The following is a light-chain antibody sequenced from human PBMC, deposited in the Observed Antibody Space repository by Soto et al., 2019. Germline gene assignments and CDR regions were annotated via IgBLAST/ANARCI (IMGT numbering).Light chain of an antibody. J-gene: IGLJ1*01. CDR2: DVT. Sequence: QSALTQPASVSGCPGQSITISCTGTSSDVGGYKYVSWYQQHPDKAPKLIIYDVTNRPSGISNRFSGSKSGNTASLTISGLQAEDEADYYCSSYTSSSSYVFGTGTKLTVL. V-gene: IGLV2-14*01. CDR1: SSDVGGYKY. CDR3: SSYTSSSSYV.